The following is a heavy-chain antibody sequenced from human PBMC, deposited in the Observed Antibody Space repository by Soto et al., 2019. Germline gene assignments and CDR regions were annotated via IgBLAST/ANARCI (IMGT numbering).Heavy chain of an antibody. Sequence: EVQLLESEGGLVQPGGSLRLSCAASGFSFNNYAMNWVRQAPGQGLEWVSTISDSGSTYYADSVKGRFTLSRDNSKNTLYLQMKCPRAVDTVVYFCAKDVGGHYCAPTSCLYFFHSWGRGTLVTVSS. V-gene: IGHV3-23*01. CDR2: ISDSGST. D-gene: IGHD3-16*01. CDR3: AKDVGGHYCAPTSCLYFFHS. CDR1: GFSFNNYA. J-gene: IGHJ5*01.